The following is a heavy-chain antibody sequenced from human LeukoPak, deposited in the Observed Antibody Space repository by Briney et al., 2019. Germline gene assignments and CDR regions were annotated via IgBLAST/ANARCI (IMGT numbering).Heavy chain of an antibody. Sequence: SETLSLTCTVSGGSISGYQWSWIRQPPGKGLEWIGNISYSGNTNYNPSLKSRVTISVDTSKNQFSLKLTSVTAADTAVYYCARHGPQWLAAFDYWGQGTLVTVSA. CDR1: GGSISGYQ. CDR2: ISYSGNT. D-gene: IGHD6-19*01. J-gene: IGHJ4*02. V-gene: IGHV4-59*01. CDR3: ARHGPQWLAAFDY.